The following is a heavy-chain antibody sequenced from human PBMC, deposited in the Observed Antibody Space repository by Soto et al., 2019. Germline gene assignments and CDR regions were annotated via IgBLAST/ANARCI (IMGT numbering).Heavy chain of an antibody. CDR3: AREAGIAVAGTPYYYYYYMDV. D-gene: IGHD6-19*01. J-gene: IGHJ6*03. V-gene: IGHV1-69*08. CDR2: IIPILGIA. Sequence: QVQLVQSGAEVKKPGSSVKVSCKASGGTFSSYTISWVRQAPGQGLEWMGRIIPILGIANYAQKFQGRVTITADKSTSTAYMELSSLRSEDTAVYYCAREAGIAVAGTPYYYYYYMDVWGKGTTVTVSS. CDR1: GGTFSSYT.